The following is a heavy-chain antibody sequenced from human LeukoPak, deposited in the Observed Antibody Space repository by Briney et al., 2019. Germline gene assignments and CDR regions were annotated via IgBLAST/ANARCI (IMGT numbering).Heavy chain of an antibody. CDR2: IIPILGIA. Sequence: GASVKVSCKASGGTFSSYAISWVRQAPGQGLEWMGRIIPILGIANYAQKFQGRVTITADKSTSTAYMELSSLRSEDTAVYYCARTHSSGWYGMDYRGQGTLVTVSS. V-gene: IGHV1-69*04. CDR1: GGTFSSYA. CDR3: ARTHSSGWYGMDY. J-gene: IGHJ4*02. D-gene: IGHD6-19*01.